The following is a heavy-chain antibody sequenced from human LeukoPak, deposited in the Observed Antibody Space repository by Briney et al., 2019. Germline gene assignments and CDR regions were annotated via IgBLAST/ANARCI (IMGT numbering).Heavy chain of an antibody. CDR2: IQEDGKKE. CDR3: AKDIVGGGDDY. V-gene: IGHV3-7*01. D-gene: IGHD2-21*02. CDR1: GFTFSSRDW. Sequence: TGGSLRLSCVASGFTFSSRDWMTWVRQAPGKGLEWVANIQEDGKKENYVDSVRGRFTISRDNAKNSIYLQMNSLRVEDTAVYYCAKDIVGGGDDYWGQGTLVIVSS. J-gene: IGHJ4*02.